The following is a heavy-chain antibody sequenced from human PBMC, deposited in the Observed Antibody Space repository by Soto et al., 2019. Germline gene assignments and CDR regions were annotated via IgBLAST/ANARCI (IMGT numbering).Heavy chain of an antibody. V-gene: IGHV3-74*03. J-gene: IGHJ5*01. Sequence: GGSLRLSCAASGCAFSTYWMHWVRQAPGKGLVWVSRIDGDGSSTKSADSVKGRLTISRDNARNTLYLQMNSLRAEDTAVYYCARPGVTRVTHVWFDSWGQGTLVTVSS. CDR2: IDGDGSST. CDR1: GCAFSTYW. D-gene: IGHD4-4*01. CDR3: ARPGVTRVTHVWFDS.